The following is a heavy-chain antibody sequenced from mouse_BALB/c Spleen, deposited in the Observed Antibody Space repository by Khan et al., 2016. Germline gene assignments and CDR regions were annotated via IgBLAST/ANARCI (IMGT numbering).Heavy chain of an antibody. V-gene: IGHV1-4*01. CDR2: VIPSNAYT. CDR3: AREGWLLGYFDY. J-gene: IGHJ2*01. CDR1: GYTFTSYT. D-gene: IGHD2-3*01. Sequence: QVQLQQSGAELARPGASVKMSCKASGYTFTSYTMHWVKQGPGQGLEWIGYVIPSNAYTNYNQKFKDKATLTADKSSSTAYMQLSNLTSEDSAVYYCAREGWLLGYFDYWGQGTTLTVSS.